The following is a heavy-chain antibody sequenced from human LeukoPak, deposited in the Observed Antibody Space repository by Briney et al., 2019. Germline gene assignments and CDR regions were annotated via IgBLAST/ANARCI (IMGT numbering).Heavy chain of an antibody. Sequence: GASVKVSCKASGYTFTSYGISWVRQAPGQGLEWMGWISAYNGNTNYAQKLQGRVTMTTDTSTSTAYMELRSLRSDDTAVYYCARDQVAYCGGDCYSPNFFQHWGQGTLVTVSS. CDR2: ISAYNGNT. CDR3: ARDQVAYCGGDCYSPNFFQH. D-gene: IGHD2-21*02. V-gene: IGHV1-18*01. CDR1: GYTFTSYG. J-gene: IGHJ1*01.